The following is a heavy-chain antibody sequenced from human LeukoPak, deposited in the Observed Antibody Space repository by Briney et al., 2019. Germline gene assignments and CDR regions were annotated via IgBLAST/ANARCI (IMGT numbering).Heavy chain of an antibody. CDR2: ISGSGGST. Sequence: GGSLRLSCAASGFTFSSYAMSWVRQAPGKGLEWVSAISGSGGSTYYADSVKGRFTISRDNSKNTLYLQMNSLRAEDTAVYYCAKSESSGKYYYGSSGYLYYFDYWGQGTLVTVSS. D-gene: IGHD3-22*01. CDR1: GFTFSSYA. V-gene: IGHV3-23*01. J-gene: IGHJ4*02. CDR3: AKSESSGKYYYGSSGYLYYFDY.